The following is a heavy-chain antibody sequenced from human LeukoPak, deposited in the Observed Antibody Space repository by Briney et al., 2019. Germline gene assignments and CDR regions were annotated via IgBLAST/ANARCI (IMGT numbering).Heavy chain of an antibody. CDR3: ARDPPLRFLEWLSQGWFDP. J-gene: IGHJ5*02. CDR1: GFPFISYS. D-gene: IGHD3-3*01. V-gene: IGHV3-21*01. CDR2: ISSSSYI. Sequence: GSLLLSCAASGFPFISYSMNWARQAPGKGLEWVSSISSSSYIYYTDSVKGRFTISRDNAKNSLYLQMNSLRAEDTAVYYCARDPPLRFLEWLSQGWFDPWGQGTLVTVSS.